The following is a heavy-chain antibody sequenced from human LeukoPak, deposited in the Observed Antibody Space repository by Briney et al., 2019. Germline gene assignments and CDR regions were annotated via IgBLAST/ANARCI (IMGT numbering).Heavy chain of an antibody. J-gene: IGHJ4*02. CDR2: IYYSGST. D-gene: IGHD3-22*01. Sequence: SETLSLTCTVSGGSISSYYWSWIRQPPGKGLEWIGYIYYSGSTNYNPSLKSRVTISVDTSKNQFSLKLSSVTAADTAVYYCASSRSTYYYDRAWDYWGRGTLVTVSS. V-gene: IGHV4-59*01. CDR1: GGSISSYY. CDR3: ASSRSTYYYDRAWDY.